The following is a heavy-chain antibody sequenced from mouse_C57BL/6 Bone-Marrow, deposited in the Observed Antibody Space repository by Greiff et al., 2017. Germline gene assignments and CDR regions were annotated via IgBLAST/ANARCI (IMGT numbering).Heavy chain of an antibody. CDR1: GYTFTNYW. CDR3: ARDDYAWFAY. V-gene: IGHV1-63*01. Sequence: VQLQQSGAELVRPGTSVKMSCTASGYTFTNYWIGWAKQRPGHGLEWIGDIYPGGGYTNYNEKFKGKARLTADKSSSTAYMQFSSLTSEDSAIYDCARDDYAWFAYWGQGTLVTVSA. CDR2: IYPGGGYT. J-gene: IGHJ3*01. D-gene: IGHD2-4*01.